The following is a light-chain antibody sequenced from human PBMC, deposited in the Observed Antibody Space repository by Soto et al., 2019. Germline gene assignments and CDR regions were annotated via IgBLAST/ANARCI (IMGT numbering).Light chain of an antibody. J-gene: IGKJ2*01. Sequence: EIVLTQSPGTLSLSPGERAALSCRASHSVSSTYLAWYQQKPGQAPRLLIYGASSRATGIPDRFSGSGSGTDFTLTISRLEPEDFAVYYCQQYSSSTPYTFGQGTKLEIK. CDR1: HSVSSTY. CDR2: GAS. V-gene: IGKV3-20*01. CDR3: QQYSSSTPYT.